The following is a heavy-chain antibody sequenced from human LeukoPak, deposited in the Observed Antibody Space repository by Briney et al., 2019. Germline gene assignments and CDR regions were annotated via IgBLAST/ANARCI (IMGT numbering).Heavy chain of an antibody. Sequence: SETLSLTCTVSGGSMSGFFWTRIRQPPGRGLEWIGSIYYSGSSTKYNPSLKSRVTISVDTSKSQFSLNLNSATAADTAVYYCARTSRHFYGSGTNLTPWPAGMDVWGQGTTVTVSS. D-gene: IGHD3-10*01. CDR2: IYYSGSST. CDR1: GGSMSGFF. V-gene: IGHV4-59*01. J-gene: IGHJ6*02. CDR3: ARTSRHFYGSGTNLTPWPAGMDV.